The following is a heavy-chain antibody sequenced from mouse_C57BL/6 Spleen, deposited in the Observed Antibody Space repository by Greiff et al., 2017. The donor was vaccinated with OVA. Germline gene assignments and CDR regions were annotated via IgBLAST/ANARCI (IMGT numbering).Heavy chain of an antibody. V-gene: IGHV1-69*01. CDR1: GYTFTSYW. Sequence: QVQLQQPGAELVMPGASVKLSCKASGYTFTSYWMHWVKQRPGQGLEWIGEIDPSDSYTNYNQKFKGKSTLTVDKSSSTAYMQLSSLTSEDSAVYYCARATGTALFAYWGQGTLVTVSA. D-gene: IGHD4-1*01. CDR2: IDPSDSYT. J-gene: IGHJ3*01. CDR3: ARATGTALFAY.